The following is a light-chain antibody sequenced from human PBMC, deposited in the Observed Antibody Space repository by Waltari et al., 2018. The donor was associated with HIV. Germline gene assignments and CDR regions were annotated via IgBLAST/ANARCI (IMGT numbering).Light chain of an antibody. CDR1: SSDVGSYNL. V-gene: IGLV2-23*01. CDR2: EGS. CDR3: CSYAGSSTLEV. Sequence: QSALTQPASVSGSPGQSITISCTGTSSDVGSYNLVSWYQQHPGKAPKLMISEGSKRPVGVSNRFSVSKSGNTASLTISGLQAEDEADYYCCSYAGSSTLEVFGGGTKLTVL. J-gene: IGLJ2*01.